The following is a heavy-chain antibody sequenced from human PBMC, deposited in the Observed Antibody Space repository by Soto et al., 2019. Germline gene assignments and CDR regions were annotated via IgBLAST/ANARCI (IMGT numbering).Heavy chain of an antibody. CDR3: ATWGLRYFEAVDY. D-gene: IGHD3-9*01. J-gene: IGHJ4*02. V-gene: IGHV3-53*01. Sequence: GGSLRLSCAASGFTVSSNYMSWVRQAPGKGLEWVSVIYSGGSTYYADSVKGRFTISRDNSKNTLYLQMNSLRAEDTAVYYCATWGLRYFEAVDYWGQGTLVTVSS. CDR1: GFTVSSNY. CDR2: IYSGGST.